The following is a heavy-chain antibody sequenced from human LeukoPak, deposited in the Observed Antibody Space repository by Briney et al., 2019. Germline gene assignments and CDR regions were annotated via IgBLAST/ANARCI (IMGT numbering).Heavy chain of an antibody. CDR1: GYTFTGYY. D-gene: IGHD6-19*01. CDR2: INPNSGGT. CDR3: ARDRYSSGWYFSFTDYYYYYGMDV. Sequence: WASVKVSCKASGYTFTGYYMHWVRQAPGQGLEWMGRINPNSGGTNYAQEFQGRVTMTRDTSISTAYMELSRLRSDDTAVYYCARDRYSSGWYFSFTDYYYYYGMDVWGQGTTVTVSS. V-gene: IGHV1-2*06. J-gene: IGHJ6*02.